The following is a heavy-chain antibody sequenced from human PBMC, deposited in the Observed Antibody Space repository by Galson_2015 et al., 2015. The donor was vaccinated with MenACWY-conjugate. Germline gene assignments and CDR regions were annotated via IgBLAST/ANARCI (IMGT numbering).Heavy chain of an antibody. Sequence: CAISGDSVSSNSAAWNWIRQSPSRGLEWLGRTYYRSKWNYNYALSVKSRIIINPDTSKNQFSLQLYSVTPEDTAVYFCARMHGGYVDYWGQEALVTVSS. CDR2: TYYRSKWNY. D-gene: IGHD2-15*01. V-gene: IGHV6-1*01. CDR1: GDSVSSNSAA. J-gene: IGHJ4*02. CDR3: ARMHGGYVDY.